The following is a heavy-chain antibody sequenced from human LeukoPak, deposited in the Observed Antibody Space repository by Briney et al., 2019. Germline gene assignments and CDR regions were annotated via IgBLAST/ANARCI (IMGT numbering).Heavy chain of an antibody. CDR1: GFTFSSYS. J-gene: IGHJ4*02. CDR3: ARERGDIVVVPAAIRYFDY. V-gene: IGHV3-21*01. CDR2: ISSSSSYI. Sequence: GGSLRLSCAASGFTFSSYSMNWVRQAPGKGLEWVSSISSSSSYIYYADSVKGRFTISRDNAKNSLYLQMNSLRAKDTAVYYCARERGDIVVVPAAIRYFDYWGQGTLVTVSS. D-gene: IGHD2-2*02.